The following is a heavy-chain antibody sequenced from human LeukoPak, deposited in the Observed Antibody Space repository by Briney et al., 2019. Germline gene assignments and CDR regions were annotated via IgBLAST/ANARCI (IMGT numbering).Heavy chain of an antibody. J-gene: IGHJ6*02. V-gene: IGHV1-69*13. CDR2: IIPIFGTA. CDR1: GGTFSSYA. D-gene: IGHD4-17*01. Sequence: ASVKVSCKASGGTFSSYAISWVRQAPGQGLEWMGGIIPIFGTANYAQKFQGRVTITAGESTSTAYMELSSLRSEDTAVYYCARVITVTPLYYYYGMDVWGQGTTVTVSS. CDR3: ARVITVTPLYYYYGMDV.